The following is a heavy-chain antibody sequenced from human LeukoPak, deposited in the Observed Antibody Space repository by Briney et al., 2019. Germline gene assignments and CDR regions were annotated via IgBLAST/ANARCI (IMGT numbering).Heavy chain of an antibody. CDR1: GGSIGGYY. CDR3: ARDRTAAGIDTFDI. V-gene: IGHV4-59*01. D-gene: IGHD6-19*01. CDR2: NYHTGST. J-gene: IGHJ3*02. Sequence: PSETLSLTCTVSGGSIGGYYWSWIRQPPEKGLEWMGYNYHTGSTSYSPSVKSRLTISVDTSKKQFSLKLNSVTAADTAVYYCARDRTAAGIDTFDIWGQGTMVTVSS.